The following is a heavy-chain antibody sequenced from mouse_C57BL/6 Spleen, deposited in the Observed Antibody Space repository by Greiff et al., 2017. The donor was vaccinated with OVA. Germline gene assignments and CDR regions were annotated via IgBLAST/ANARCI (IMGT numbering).Heavy chain of an antibody. CDR2: IYPGDGDT. CDR3: ARSGPYAMDY. CDR1: GYAFSSSW. Sequence: VQRVESGPELVKPGASVKISCKASGYAFSSSWMNWVKQRPGKGLEWIGRIYPGDGDTNYNGKFKGKATLTADKSSSTAYMQLSSLTSEDSAVYFCARSGPYAMDYWGQGTSVTVSS. D-gene: IGHD3-2*02. V-gene: IGHV1-82*01. J-gene: IGHJ4*01.